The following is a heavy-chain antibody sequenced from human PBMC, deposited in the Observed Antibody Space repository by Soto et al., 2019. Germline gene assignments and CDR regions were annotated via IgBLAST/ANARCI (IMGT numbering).Heavy chain of an antibody. Sequence: ASVKVSCKASGYTFTSYYMHWVRQAPGQGLEWMGIINPSGGSTSYAQKFQGRVTMTRDTSTSTVYMELSSLRSEDTAVYYCATQYGDLHYYYYGMVVSGQGTTVTVSS. J-gene: IGHJ6*02. CDR2: INPSGGST. D-gene: IGHD4-17*01. CDR3: ATQYGDLHYYYYGMVV. V-gene: IGHV1-46*01. CDR1: GYTFTSYY.